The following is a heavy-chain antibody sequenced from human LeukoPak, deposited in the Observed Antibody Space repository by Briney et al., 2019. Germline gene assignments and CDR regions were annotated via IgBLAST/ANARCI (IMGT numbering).Heavy chain of an antibody. V-gene: IGHV1-18*01. CDR1: GYTFTNYG. CDR3: ARIVTMVRGVPDL. D-gene: IGHD3-10*01. CDR2: ISAYNGNT. J-gene: IGHJ5*02. Sequence: ASVKVSCKASGYTFTNYGITRVRQAPGQGLEWMGWISAYNGNTNYAQKLQDRLTMTTDPSTSTAYMELRSLTSDDTAVYYRARIVTMVRGVPDLWGQGTLVTVSS.